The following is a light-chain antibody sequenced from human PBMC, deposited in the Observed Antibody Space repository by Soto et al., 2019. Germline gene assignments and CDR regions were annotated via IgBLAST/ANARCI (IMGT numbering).Light chain of an antibody. V-gene: IGKV3D-20*02. CDR2: GAS. CDR3: QQRSNWPPT. Sequence: EIVLTQSPGTLSLSPGERATLSCRASQSVSSSYLAWYQQKPGQAPRLLIYGASSRATGIPDRFSDSGSGTDFTLTISRLEPEDFAVYYCQQRSNWPPTFGQGTRLEIK. CDR1: QSVSSSY. J-gene: IGKJ5*01.